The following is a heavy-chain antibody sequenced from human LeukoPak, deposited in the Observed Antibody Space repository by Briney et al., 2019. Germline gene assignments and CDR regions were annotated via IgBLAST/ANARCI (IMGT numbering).Heavy chain of an antibody. CDR2: IYHSGST. V-gene: IGHV4-39*07. CDR1: GGSISSGSYY. J-gene: IGHJ4*02. D-gene: IGHD1-26*01. CDR3: ARIDSGSYSGLFDY. Sequence: SQTLSLTCTVSGGSISSGSYYWGWIRQPPGKGLEWIGSIYHSGSTYYNPSLKSRVTISVDTSKNQFSLKLSSVTAADTAVYYCARIDSGSYSGLFDYWGQGTLVTVSS.